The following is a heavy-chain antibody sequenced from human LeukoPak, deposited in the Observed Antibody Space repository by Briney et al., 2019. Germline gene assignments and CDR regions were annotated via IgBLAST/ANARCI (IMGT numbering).Heavy chain of an antibody. CDR3: ARDKMVRGVIYYYYGMDV. CDR2: IYSGGST. J-gene: IGHJ6*02. V-gene: IGHV3-53*01. Sequence: GGSLRLSCAASGFTVSSNYMSWVRQAPGKGLEWVSVIYSGGSTYYADSVKGRFTISRDNSKNTLYLQMNSLRAEDTAVYYCARDKMVRGVIYYYYGMDVWGQGTMVTVSS. D-gene: IGHD3-10*01. CDR1: GFTVSSNY.